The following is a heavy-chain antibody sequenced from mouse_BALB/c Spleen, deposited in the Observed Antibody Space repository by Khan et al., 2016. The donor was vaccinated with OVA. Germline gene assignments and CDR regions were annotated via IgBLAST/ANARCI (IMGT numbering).Heavy chain of an antibody. CDR1: GFSLTSYG. Sequence: VQLQESGPGLVAPSQSLSITCTVSGFSLTSYGIHWVRQPPGKGLEWLGIIWAGGSTNYNSALMSRLSISKDNSRSQVFLKMNSLQTDDTAMYFCVRNRESDYFDYWGQGTTLTVSS. CDR2: IWAGGST. J-gene: IGHJ2*01. CDR3: VRNRESDYFDY. V-gene: IGHV2-9*02.